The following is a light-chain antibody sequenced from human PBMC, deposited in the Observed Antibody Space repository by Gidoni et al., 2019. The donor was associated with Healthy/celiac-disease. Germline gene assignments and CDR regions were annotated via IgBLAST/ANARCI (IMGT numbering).Light chain of an antibody. Sequence: QSALTQPPSESGSPGQSVTISCTGTSRDVGGYNYVSWYQQHPGKAPKLMIYEVSKRPSGVPDRFSGSKSGNTASLTVSGLQAEDEADYYCSSYAGSNNLVFGGGTKLTVL. CDR3: SSYAGSNNLV. CDR2: EVS. J-gene: IGLJ2*01. V-gene: IGLV2-8*01. CDR1: SRDVGGYNY.